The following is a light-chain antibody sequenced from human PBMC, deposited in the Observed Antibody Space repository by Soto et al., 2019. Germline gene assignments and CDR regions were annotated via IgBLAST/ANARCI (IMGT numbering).Light chain of an antibody. CDR3: QQYGSSLWT. J-gene: IGKJ1*01. Sequence: DIQMTQSPSTLSASLGDRVIITCRASQSISRWLACYQQKPGKVPKLLIYDASSLESGVPSRFSGSGSGTEFTLIISRLEPEDFAVYYCQQYGSSLWTFGQGTKVDIK. CDR2: DAS. CDR1: QSISRW. V-gene: IGKV1-5*01.